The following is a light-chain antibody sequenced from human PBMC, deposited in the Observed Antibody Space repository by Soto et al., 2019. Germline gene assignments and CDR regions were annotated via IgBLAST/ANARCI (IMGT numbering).Light chain of an antibody. CDR2: AAS. Sequence: AIQMTQSPSSLSASVGDRVTITCRASQGIRNDLGWYQQKPGKAPKLLIYAASSLQSGVPSRFSGSGSGTDFTLTISSLQPEDFATYYCHQYGRSASSITFGPGTKVEIK. CDR3: HQYGRSASSIT. CDR1: QGIRND. V-gene: IGKV1-6*01. J-gene: IGKJ3*01.